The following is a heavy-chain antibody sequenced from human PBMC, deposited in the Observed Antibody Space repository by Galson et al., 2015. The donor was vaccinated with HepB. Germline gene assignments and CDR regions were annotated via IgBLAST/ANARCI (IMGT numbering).Heavy chain of an antibody. CDR1: GFTFQNSA. CDR2: LSGSGYQS. J-gene: IGHJ4*02. Sequence: SLRLSFACSGFTFQNSALTWVRRTPRKGLEWVSTLSGSGYQSDIADSMKGRFNISRDNSKNTLYLDINTLRAEDTAVYYCVKVRAYCRSTTCREPFDSWGQGTPVTVSS. CDR3: VKVRAYCRSTTCREPFDS. D-gene: IGHD2-2*01. V-gene: IGHV3-23*01.